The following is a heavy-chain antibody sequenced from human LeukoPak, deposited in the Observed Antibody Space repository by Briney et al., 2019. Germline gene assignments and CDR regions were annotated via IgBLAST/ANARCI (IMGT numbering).Heavy chain of an antibody. D-gene: IGHD6-19*01. CDR3: ASGWVYNYYYGMDV. J-gene: IGHJ6*02. V-gene: IGHV4-4*07. CDR2: IYTSGGT. CDR1: GGSISSYY. Sequence: SETLSLTCTVSGGSISSYYWSWIRQPAGKGLEWIGRIYTSGGTNYHPSLKSRVPMSVDTSKNQFSLKLSSVTAADTAVYYCASGWVYNYYYGMDVWGQGTTVTVSS.